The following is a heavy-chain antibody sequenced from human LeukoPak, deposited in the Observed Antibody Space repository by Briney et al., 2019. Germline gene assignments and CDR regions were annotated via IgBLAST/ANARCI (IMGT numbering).Heavy chain of an antibody. CDR3: ARERITMVRGVIRPWYFDY. V-gene: IGHV4-39*01. J-gene: IGHJ4*02. Sequence: SETLSLTCTVSGGSISSSSYYWGWIRQPPGKGLEWIGGIYYSGSTYYNPSLKSRVTISVDTSKNQFSLKLSYVTAADTAVYYCARERITMVRGVIRPWYFDYWGQGTLVTVSS. CDR1: GGSISSSSYY. CDR2: IYYSGST. D-gene: IGHD3-10*01.